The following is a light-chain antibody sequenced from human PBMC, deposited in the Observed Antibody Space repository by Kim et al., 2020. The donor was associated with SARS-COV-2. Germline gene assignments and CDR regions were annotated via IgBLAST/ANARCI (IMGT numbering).Light chain of an antibody. J-gene: IGKJ5*01. V-gene: IGKV1-33*01. CDR2: DVS. CDR1: QDITNY. CDR3: QQYANLPIT. Sequence: ASVRDRVTITCQAIQDITNYLNWYQQKPGKTPKLLIYDVSNLERGVPSRFSGAGFGTNFTFTISSLHPEDAATYFCQQYANLPITFGQGTRLEIK.